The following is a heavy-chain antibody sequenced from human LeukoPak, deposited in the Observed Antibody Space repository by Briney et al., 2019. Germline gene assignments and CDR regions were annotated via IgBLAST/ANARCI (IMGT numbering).Heavy chain of an antibody. V-gene: IGHV1-2*02. J-gene: IGHJ4*02. CDR3: AAGPVYDYFEF. CDR2: INPNSGGT. CDR1: AYSFTDYY. Sequence: ASVTVSCKASAYSFTDYYIHWVRQAPGQGLEWMGWINPNSGGTNSAQKFQVRITLTRDTSISTAYMELSRLRSDDTAVYYCAAGPVYDYFEFWGQGTLVTVSS. D-gene: IGHD3-22*01.